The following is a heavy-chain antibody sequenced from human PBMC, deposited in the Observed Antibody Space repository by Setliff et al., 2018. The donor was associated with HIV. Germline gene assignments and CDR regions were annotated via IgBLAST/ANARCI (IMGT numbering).Heavy chain of an antibody. CDR2: ISAYNGDT. CDR1: GYTFINYA. J-gene: IGHJ6*03. CDR3: ARVPVSNYYYYMDV. Sequence: ASVKVSCKASGYTFINYAISWVRQAPGQGLEWMGWISAYNGDTNYAQNLQGRVTMTTDTSTSTAYMELRSLRSDDTAVYYCARVPVSNYYYYMDVWGKGTTVTVSS. V-gene: IGHV1-18*01.